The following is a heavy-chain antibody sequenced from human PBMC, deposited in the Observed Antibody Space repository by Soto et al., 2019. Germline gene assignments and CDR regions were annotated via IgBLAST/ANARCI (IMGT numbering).Heavy chain of an antibody. CDR2: ISGSGGST. Sequence: EVQLLESGGGLVQPGGSLRLSCAASGFTFSSYAMSWVRQAPGKGLEWVSAISGSGGSTYYADSVKGRFTISRDNSKNKLYLQMNSLRAEDTAVYYCAKDPFYSSSWYCWFDPWGQGTLVTVSS. V-gene: IGHV3-23*01. CDR3: AKDPFYSSSWYCWFDP. CDR1: GFTFSSYA. J-gene: IGHJ5*02. D-gene: IGHD6-13*01.